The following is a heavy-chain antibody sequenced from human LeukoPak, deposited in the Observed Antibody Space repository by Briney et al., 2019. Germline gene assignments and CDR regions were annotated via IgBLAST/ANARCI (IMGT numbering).Heavy chain of an antibody. Sequence: GGSLRLSCAASGFTFSSYAMSWVRQAPGKGLEWVSAISGSGGRTYYADSVKGRFTISRDNSMDTLYLQMNSLRADDTAVYYCAKGARWELPLDYWGQGTLVTVPS. CDR1: GFTFSSYA. V-gene: IGHV3-23*01. D-gene: IGHD1-26*01. CDR2: ISGSGGRT. J-gene: IGHJ4*02. CDR3: AKGARWELPLDY.